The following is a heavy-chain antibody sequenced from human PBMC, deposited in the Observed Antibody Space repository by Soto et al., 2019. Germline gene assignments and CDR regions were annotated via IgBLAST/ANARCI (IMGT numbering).Heavy chain of an antibody. J-gene: IGHJ3*02. CDR3: AKDKVDQNSVWDPFDI. V-gene: IGHV3-23*01. D-gene: IGHD1-26*01. CDR1: GFTFRIYA. Sequence: EVQLLESGGDLVQPGGSLRLSCAASGFTFRIYAMSWVRQTPGKGLEWVSSIGTDAATYYADSVKGRFSISRDNSKNTLFLQLSSLRADDTAIYYCAKDKVDQNSVWDPFDIWGQGTMVTVSS. CDR2: IGTDAAT.